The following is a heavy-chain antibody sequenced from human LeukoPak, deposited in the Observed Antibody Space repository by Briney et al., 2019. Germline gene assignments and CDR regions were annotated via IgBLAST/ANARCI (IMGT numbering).Heavy chain of an antibody. CDR3: ATYGSGSYYKGSFDY. V-gene: IGHV1-18*01. CDR1: GYTFTSYG. J-gene: IGHJ4*02. D-gene: IGHD3-10*01. Sequence: ASVKVSCKASGYTFTSYGISWVRQAPGQGLEWMGWISAYNGNTNYAQKFQGRVTMTEDTSTDTAYMELSSLRSEDTAVYYCATYGSGSYYKGSFDYWGQGTLVTVSS. CDR2: ISAYNGNT.